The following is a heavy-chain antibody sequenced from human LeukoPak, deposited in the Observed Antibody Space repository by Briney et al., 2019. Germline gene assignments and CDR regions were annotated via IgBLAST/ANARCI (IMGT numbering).Heavy chain of an antibody. Sequence: GGSLRLSCAASGFTFSSYAMSWVRQAPGKGLEWVSAISGSGGSTYYADSVKGRFTISRDNAKNSLYLQMNSLRAEDTALYYCARDSKYYDFWSGYWGGNWFDPWGQGTLVTVSS. J-gene: IGHJ5*02. CDR3: ARDSKYYDFWSGYWGGNWFDP. CDR2: ISGSGGST. D-gene: IGHD3-3*01. CDR1: GFTFSSYA. V-gene: IGHV3-23*01.